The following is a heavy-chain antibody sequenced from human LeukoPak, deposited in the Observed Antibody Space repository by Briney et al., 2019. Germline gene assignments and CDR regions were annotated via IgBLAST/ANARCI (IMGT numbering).Heavy chain of an antibody. CDR1: VFTFSTYI. CDR2: ISSSDSTM. V-gene: IGHV3-48*01. J-gene: IGHJ4*02. CDR3: VRNPDY. Sequence: GSLRLSCAASVFTFSTYIMSCVRQAPGKGLECVSFISSSDSTMSYADSVKGRFTISRDNAKNSLYLQMNSLRVEDTAVYYCVRNPDYWGQGTLVTVSP.